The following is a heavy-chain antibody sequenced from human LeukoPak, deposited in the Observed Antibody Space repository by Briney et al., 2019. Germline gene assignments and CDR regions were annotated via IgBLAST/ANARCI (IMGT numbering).Heavy chain of an antibody. D-gene: IGHD1-26*01. J-gene: IGHJ4*02. Sequence: SETLSLTCTVSGGSISSYYWSWIRQPPGKGLEWIGYIYYSGSTNYNPSLKSRVTISVDASKNQFSLKLSSVTAADTAVYYCARDRGGSYDYWGQGTLVTVSS. CDR3: ARDRGGSYDY. V-gene: IGHV4-59*01. CDR1: GGSISSYY. CDR2: IYYSGST.